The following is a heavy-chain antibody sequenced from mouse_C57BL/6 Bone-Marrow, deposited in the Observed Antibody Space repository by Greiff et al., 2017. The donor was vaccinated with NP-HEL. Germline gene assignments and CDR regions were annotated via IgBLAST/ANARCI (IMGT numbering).Heavy chain of an antibody. CDR1: GYTFTDYY. CDR2: IYPGSGNT. J-gene: IGHJ4*01. CDR3: AKSYDYYAMDY. V-gene: IGHV1-76*01. D-gene: IGHD6-5*01. Sequence: VMLVESGAELVRPGASVKLSCKASGYTFTDYYINWVKQRPGQGLEWIARIYPGSGNTYYNEKFKGKATLTAEKSSSTAYMHLSSLTSEDSAVYFCAKSYDYYAMDYWGQGTSVTVSS.